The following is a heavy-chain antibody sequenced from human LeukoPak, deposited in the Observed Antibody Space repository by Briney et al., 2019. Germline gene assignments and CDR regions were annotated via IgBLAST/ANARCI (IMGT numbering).Heavy chain of an antibody. CDR3: ARGRTCSGGSCYFTYNWFDP. V-gene: IGHV1-69*13. Sequence: SVKVSCKASGGTFSSYAISWVRQAPGQGLEWMGGIIPIFGTANYAQKSQGRVTITADESTSTAYMELSSLRSEDTAVYYCARGRTCSGGSCYFTYNWFDPWGQGTLVTVSS. CDR1: GGTFSSYA. CDR2: IIPIFGTA. J-gene: IGHJ5*02. D-gene: IGHD2-15*01.